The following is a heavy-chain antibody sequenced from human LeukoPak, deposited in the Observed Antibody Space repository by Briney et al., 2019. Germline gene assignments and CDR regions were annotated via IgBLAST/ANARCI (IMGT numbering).Heavy chain of an antibody. J-gene: IGHJ5*02. CDR1: GGSISSYY. V-gene: IGHV4-30-4*01. CDR2: IYYSGST. CDR3: ARGYAH. Sequence: PSETLSLTCTVSGGSISSYYWSWIRQPPGKGLEWIGYIYYSGSTYYNPSLKSRVTISVDTSKNQFSLKLSSVTAADTAVYYCARGYAHWGQGTLVTVSS.